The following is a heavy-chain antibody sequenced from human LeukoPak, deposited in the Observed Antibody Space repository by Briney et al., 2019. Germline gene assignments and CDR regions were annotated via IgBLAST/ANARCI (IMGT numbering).Heavy chain of an antibody. CDR3: ASGQRRRVYASGGYFGY. V-gene: IGHV4-59*01. CDR2: IYYSGST. Sequence: SETLSLTCTVSGGSISSYYWSWIRQPPGKGLEWIGYIYYSGSTNYNPSLKSRVTISVDTSKNQFSLKLSSVTAADTAVYYCASGQRRRVYASGGYFGYWGQGTLVTVSS. D-gene: IGHD2-8*01. J-gene: IGHJ4*02. CDR1: GGSISSYY.